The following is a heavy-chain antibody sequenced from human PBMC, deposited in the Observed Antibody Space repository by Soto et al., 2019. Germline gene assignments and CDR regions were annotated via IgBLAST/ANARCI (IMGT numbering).Heavy chain of an antibody. J-gene: IGHJ4*02. Sequence: VGSLRLSCAASGFTVSSYAMHWVRQAPGKGPEWVAVIWYDGDNKYYADSVKGRFTISRDNSKNTLCLQMNSLRAEETAVYYCARDRDRYSYGLDYWGQGTLVTVSS. CDR3: ARDRDRYSYGLDY. D-gene: IGHD5-18*01. CDR1: GFTVSSYA. V-gene: IGHV3-33*01. CDR2: IWYDGDNK.